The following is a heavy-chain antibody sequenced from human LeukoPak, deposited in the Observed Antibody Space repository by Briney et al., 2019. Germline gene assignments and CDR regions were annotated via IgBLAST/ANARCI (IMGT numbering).Heavy chain of an antibody. D-gene: IGHD4-23*01. Sequence: SETLSLTCTLSGGSVSSGSYYWSWIRQPPGKGLERIGYVYYSGSTNYNPSLKSRVTISVDTSKNQFSLKLSSVTAAHTAVYYCARDEGYGGNIHYFDYWGQGTLVTVSS. CDR1: GGSVSSGSYY. CDR2: VYYSGST. V-gene: IGHV4-61*01. CDR3: ARDEGYGGNIHYFDY. J-gene: IGHJ4*02.